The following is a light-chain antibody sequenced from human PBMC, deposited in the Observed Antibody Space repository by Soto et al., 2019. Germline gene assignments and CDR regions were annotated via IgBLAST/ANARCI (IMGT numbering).Light chain of an antibody. J-gene: IGKJ4*02. CDR1: QSVPRSY. CDR3: QQTFSTQIS. V-gene: IGKV3-20*01. CDR2: GTS. Sequence: EIVLTQSPGTLSLSPGERATLSCRASQSVPRSYLAWYQQKPGQAPRLLIYGTSSRATGIPDRFSGSGSGTDFTLTISRLEPEDFATYYCQQTFSTQISFGGGTTVEIK.